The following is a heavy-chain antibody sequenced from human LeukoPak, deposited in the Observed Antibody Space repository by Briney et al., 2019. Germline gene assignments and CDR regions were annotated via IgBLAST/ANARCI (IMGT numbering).Heavy chain of an antibody. V-gene: IGHV3-30*02. CDR1: GFTFSSYS. Sequence: GGSLRLSCAASGFTFSSYSMNWLRQAPGKGLEWVAFIRYDGSNKYYADSVKGRFTISRDNSKNTLYLQMNSLRAEDTAVYYCAKPSGYSYGYGAFDIWGQGTMVTVSS. D-gene: IGHD5-18*01. J-gene: IGHJ3*02. CDR2: IRYDGSNK. CDR3: AKPSGYSYGYGAFDI.